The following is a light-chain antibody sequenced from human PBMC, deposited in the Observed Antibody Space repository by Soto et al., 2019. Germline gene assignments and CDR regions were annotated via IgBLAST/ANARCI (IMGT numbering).Light chain of an antibody. CDR1: QSVSNN. CDR3: QQYTRWPLT. CDR2: GAS. V-gene: IGKV3-15*01. Sequence: EIVMTQSPATLSVSPGERATLSCRASQSVSNNLAWYQQKPGQAPRLLIYGASTRATGFPARFSGGGSGTECTLTISSLQSADSAVYYCQQYTRWPLTFGQGTQVEIK. J-gene: IGKJ1*01.